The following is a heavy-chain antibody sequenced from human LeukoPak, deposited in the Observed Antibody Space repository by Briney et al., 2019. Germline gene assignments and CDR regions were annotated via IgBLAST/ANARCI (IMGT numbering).Heavy chain of an antibody. V-gene: IGHV1-69*05. J-gene: IGHJ4*02. CDR3: ALGFGQWLVRTDY. D-gene: IGHD6-19*01. CDR2: IIPIFGTA. CDR1: GYTFTSYG. Sequence: GASVKVSCKASGYTFTSYGISWVRQAPGQGLEWMGGIIPIFGTANYAQKFQGRVTITTDESTSTAYMELSSLRSEDTAVYYCALGFGQWLVRTDYWGQGTLVTVSS.